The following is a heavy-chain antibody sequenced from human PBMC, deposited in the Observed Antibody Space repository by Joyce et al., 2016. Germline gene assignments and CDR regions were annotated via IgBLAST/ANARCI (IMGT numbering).Heavy chain of an antibody. V-gene: IGHV4-31*11. CDR1: GGSISDGGYY. CDR2: INYSGNT. D-gene: IGHD1-26*01. CDR3: ARVPLSSAFDY. Sequence: QVQLQESGPGLVQPSQTLSLTCGVSGGSISDGGYYWSWVRQRPGQGLEWIGYINYSGNTYYNPSLKSRLTISIDMSKNQFALGLTSVTAADTAVYYCARVPLSSAFDYWGQGILVTVSS. J-gene: IGHJ4*02.